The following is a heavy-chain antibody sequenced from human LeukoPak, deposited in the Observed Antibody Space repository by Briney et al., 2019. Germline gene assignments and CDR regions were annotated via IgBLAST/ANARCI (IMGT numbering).Heavy chain of an antibody. D-gene: IGHD2-15*01. J-gene: IGHJ4*02. V-gene: IGHV3-7*01. CDR1: GFTFTTYW. Sequence: QSGGSLRLSCAASGFTFTTYWMSWVRQLPGKGLEWVANIKQDGSEEYYVDSVKGRFTISRDNAKNSLFLQMNSLRAEDTAVYYCAREVTPYYWGQGTLVTVSS. CDR2: IKQDGSEE. CDR3: AREVTPYY.